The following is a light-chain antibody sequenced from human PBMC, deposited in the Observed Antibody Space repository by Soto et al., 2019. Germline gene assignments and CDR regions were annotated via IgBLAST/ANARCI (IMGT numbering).Light chain of an antibody. CDR3: QQRSNWRQFPFT. J-gene: IGKJ3*01. CDR2: DAS. V-gene: IGKV3-11*01. Sequence: EIVLTQSPATLSLSPGERATLSCRASQSISSYLAWYQQKPGQAPRLLIFDASNRATGIPARFSGSGSGTDFTLTISSLEPEDFAVYYGQQRSNWRQFPFTFGPGTTVDI. CDR1: QSISSY.